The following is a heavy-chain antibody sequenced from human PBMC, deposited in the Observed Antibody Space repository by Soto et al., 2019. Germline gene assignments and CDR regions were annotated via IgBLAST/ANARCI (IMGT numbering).Heavy chain of an antibody. Sequence: SVKVSCKASGYTFTSYGISWVRQAPGQGLEWMGRIIPILGIANYAQKFQGRVTITADKSTSTAYMELSSLRSEDTAVFYCARVKGPYGSGSYSFDYWGQGTLVTVSS. J-gene: IGHJ4*02. CDR3: ARVKGPYGSGSYSFDY. V-gene: IGHV1-69*04. CDR2: IIPILGIA. CDR1: GYTFTSYG. D-gene: IGHD3-10*01.